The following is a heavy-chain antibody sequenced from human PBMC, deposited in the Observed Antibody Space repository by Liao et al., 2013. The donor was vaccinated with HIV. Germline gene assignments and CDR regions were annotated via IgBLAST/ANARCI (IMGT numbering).Heavy chain of an antibody. V-gene: IGHV4-30-2*01. CDR1: GGSMSSGGYS. D-gene: IGHD6-13*01. CDR3: ARGQAAAALDY. CDR2: IYNSGST. J-gene: IGHJ4*02. Sequence: QMQLQESGSGLVKPSQTLSLTCAVSGGSMSSGGYSWNWIRQPPGKGLEWIGCIYNSGSTYYNPSLKSRVTISVDRSKNQFSLKLSSVTAADTAVYYCARGQAAAALDYWAREPWSPSPQ.